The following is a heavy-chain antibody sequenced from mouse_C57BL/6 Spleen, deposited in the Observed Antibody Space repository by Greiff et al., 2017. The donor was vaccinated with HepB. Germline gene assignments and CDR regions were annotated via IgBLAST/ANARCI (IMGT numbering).Heavy chain of an antibody. J-gene: IGHJ2*01. Sequence: VQLKQSGAELVKPAASLKLSCTASGYNIKDIYIHWVKQRPEKGLERIRRTDPANGNTKYDPKFQGKATITADTSSNTAYLQLSSLTSEDTEVYYCRISTINAWGQGTTLTVSS. CDR3: RISTINA. V-gene: IGHV14-3*02. D-gene: IGHD5-2*01. CDR2: TDPANGNT. CDR1: GYNIKDIY.